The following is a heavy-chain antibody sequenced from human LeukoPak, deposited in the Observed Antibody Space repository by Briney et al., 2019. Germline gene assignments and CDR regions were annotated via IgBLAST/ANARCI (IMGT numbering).Heavy chain of an antibody. D-gene: IGHD3-22*01. CDR3: ARDFKYHGSSGYYAFDI. CDR1: GGSISSGGYY. Sequence: SQTLSLTCTVSGGSISSGGYYWSWIRQHPGKGLEWIGYIYYSGSTNYNPSLKSRITMSVDTSKNQFSLKLTSVTAADTAIYYCARDFKYHGSSGYYAFDIWGQGTMVTVSS. V-gene: IGHV4-31*03. CDR2: IYYSGST. J-gene: IGHJ3*02.